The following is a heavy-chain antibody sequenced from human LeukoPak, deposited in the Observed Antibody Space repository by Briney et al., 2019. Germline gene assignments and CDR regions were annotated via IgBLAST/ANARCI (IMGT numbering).Heavy chain of an antibody. Sequence: ASVKVSCKASGYTFTSYGISWVRQAPGQGLEWMGWISAYNGDTNYAQKFQGRVTMTTDTSTSTAYMELRSLRSDDTAVYYCARVARGWSHYYGSGSYPYWGQGTLVTVSS. V-gene: IGHV1-18*01. CDR3: ARVARGWSHYYGSGSYPY. CDR1: GYTFTSYG. CDR2: ISAYNGDT. D-gene: IGHD3-10*01. J-gene: IGHJ4*02.